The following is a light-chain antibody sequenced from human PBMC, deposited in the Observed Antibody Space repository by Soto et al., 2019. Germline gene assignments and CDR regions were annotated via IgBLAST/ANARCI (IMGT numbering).Light chain of an antibody. V-gene: IGKV3-20*01. CDR1: QSVSSSY. Sequence: EIVLTQSPGTLSLSPGERATLSCRASQSVSSSYLAWYQQKPGQHARLLLFGASTSGTAIIAGWSGSGYGTAFTPHTSSLEDEDFVVYYCQQHGSSPRTFGQGTKV. CDR2: GAS. J-gene: IGKJ1*01. CDR3: QQHGSSPRT.